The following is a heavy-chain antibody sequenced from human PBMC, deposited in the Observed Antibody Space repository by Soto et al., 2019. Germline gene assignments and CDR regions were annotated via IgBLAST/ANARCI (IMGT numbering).Heavy chain of an antibody. CDR1: GGSFSGYY. J-gene: IGHJ4*02. V-gene: IGHV4-34*01. CDR2: INHSGST. D-gene: IGHD3-3*01. CDR3: ARARSGYYWSRYYFDY. Sequence: QVQLQQWGAGLLKPSETLSLTCAVYGGSFSGYYWSWIRQPPGKGLEWIGEINHSGSTNYNPCLKSRVTISVDTSKNQFAVKLSSVTAADTAVYYCARARSGYYWSRYYFDYWGQGTLVTVSS.